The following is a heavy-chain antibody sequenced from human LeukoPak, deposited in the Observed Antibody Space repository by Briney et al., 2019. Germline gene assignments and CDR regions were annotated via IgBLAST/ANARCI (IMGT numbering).Heavy chain of an antibody. Sequence: SETLSLTCAVYGGSFSGYYWSWIRQPPGKGLEWIGEINHSGSTNYNPSLKSRVTISVDTSKKRFSLKLSSVTAADTAVYYCARRLIGYCSGGSCYSGYFQHWGQGTLVTVSS. V-gene: IGHV4-34*01. CDR1: GGSFSGYY. J-gene: IGHJ1*01. CDR2: INHSGST. D-gene: IGHD2-15*01. CDR3: ARRLIGYCSGGSCYSGYFQH.